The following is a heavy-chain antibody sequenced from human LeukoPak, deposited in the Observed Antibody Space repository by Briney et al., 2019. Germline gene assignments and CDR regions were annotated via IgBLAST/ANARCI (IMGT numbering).Heavy chain of an antibody. CDR3: ERDTGRYGMDV. CDR2: IYRGGST. CDR1: GFTVGSNY. D-gene: IGHD3-10*01. V-gene: IGHV3-66*01. Sequence: GGSLRLSCAASGFTVGSNYMSWVRQAPGKGLEWVSIIYRGGSTNYADSVKGRFTISRDTSKNTLYLQMNSLRAEDTAVYYCERDTGRYGMDVWGQGTTVTVSS. J-gene: IGHJ6*02.